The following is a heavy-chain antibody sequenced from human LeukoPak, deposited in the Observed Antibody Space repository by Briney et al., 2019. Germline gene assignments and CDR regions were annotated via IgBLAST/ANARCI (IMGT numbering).Heavy chain of an antibody. CDR2: IYYSGST. J-gene: IGHJ4*02. CDR1: GYSISSGYY. CDR3: ARDSQYYDFWSGYYSFGVFDY. D-gene: IGHD3-3*01. V-gene: IGHV4-38-2*02. Sequence: SETLSLTCTVSGYSISSGYYWGWIRQPPGKGLEWIGSIYYSGSTYYNPSLKSRVTISVDTSKNQFSLKLSSVTAADTAVYYCARDSQYYDFWSGYYSFGVFDYWGQGTLVTVSS.